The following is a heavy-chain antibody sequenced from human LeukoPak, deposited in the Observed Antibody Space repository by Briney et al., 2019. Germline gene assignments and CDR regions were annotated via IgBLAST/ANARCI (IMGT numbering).Heavy chain of an antibody. J-gene: IGHJ4*02. D-gene: IGHD2-2*01. CDR3: ARDTPGEESH. CDR2: IKQDGSEK. Sequence: PGGSLRLSCSASGFTFSAYWMSWVRQAPGKGLEWVANIKQDGSEKYYVDSEKGRFTISRDNAKNSLYLQMNSLRGEDTAVYYCARDTPGEESHWGQGTLVTVSS. V-gene: IGHV3-7*01. CDR1: GFTFSAYW.